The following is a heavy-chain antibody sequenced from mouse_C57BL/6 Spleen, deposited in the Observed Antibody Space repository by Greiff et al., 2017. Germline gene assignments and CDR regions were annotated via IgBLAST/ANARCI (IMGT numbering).Heavy chain of an antibody. CDR2: ISAGGSYT. D-gene: IGHD1-1*01. CDR1: GFTFSSYA. Sequence: EVKLVESGGGLVKPGGSLKLSCAASGFTFSSYAMSWVRQTPEKRLEWVATISAGGSYTYYPDNVKGRFTLSRDNAKNNLYLQMSHLKSEDTAMYYCARANYYGSSYDYAMDYWGQGTSVTVSS. CDR3: ARANYYGSSYDYAMDY. J-gene: IGHJ4*01. V-gene: IGHV5-4*03.